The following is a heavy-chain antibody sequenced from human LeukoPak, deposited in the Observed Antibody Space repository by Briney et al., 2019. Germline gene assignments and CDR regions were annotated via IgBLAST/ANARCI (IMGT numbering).Heavy chain of an antibody. CDR1: GGTFSSYA. CDR3: ARARRGWDVWYYYYYYMDV. Sequence: GASVKVSCKASGGTFSSYAISWVRQAPGQGLEWMGGIIPIFGTANYAQKFQGRVTITADKSTSTAYMELSSLRSEDTAVYYCARARRGWDVWYYYYYYMDVWGKGTTVTDSS. D-gene: IGHD6-19*01. V-gene: IGHV1-69*06. CDR2: IIPIFGTA. J-gene: IGHJ6*03.